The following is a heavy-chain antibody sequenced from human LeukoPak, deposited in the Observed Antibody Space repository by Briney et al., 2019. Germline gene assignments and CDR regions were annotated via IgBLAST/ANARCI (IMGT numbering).Heavy chain of an antibody. CDR2: ISGGGNT. Sequence: PGGSLRLSCAASGFTAYNNGLSWFRQAPGKGLEWVSDISGGGNTYYAESVKGRFTISRDNSKNTLYLQMNSLRAEDTALYYASGHGSSSYWGQGTLVAVSS. J-gene: IGHJ4*02. CDR1: GFTAYNNG. V-gene: IGHV3-23*01. CDR3: SGHGSSSY. D-gene: IGHD6-13*01.